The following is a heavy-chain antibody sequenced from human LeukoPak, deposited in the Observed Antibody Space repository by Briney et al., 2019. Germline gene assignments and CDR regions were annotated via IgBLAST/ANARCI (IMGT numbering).Heavy chain of an antibody. D-gene: IGHD4-11*01. CDR1: GGSISSYY. CDR3: AREGVTKYYFDY. CDR2: IYYSRST. J-gene: IGHJ4*02. V-gene: IGHV4-59*01. Sequence: SETLPVTRTVSGGSISSYYWGWIRQPPGKGLEWIGYIYYSRSTDYNPSLKSRVTISVDTSKNQFSLKLSSVTAADTAVYYCAREGVTKYYFDYWGQGTMVTVSS.